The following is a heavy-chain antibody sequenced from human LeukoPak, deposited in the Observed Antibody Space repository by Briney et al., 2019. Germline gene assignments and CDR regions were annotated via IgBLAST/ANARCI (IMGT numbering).Heavy chain of an antibody. D-gene: IGHD5-24*01. V-gene: IGHV4-31*03. CDR2: IYYSGST. J-gene: IGHJ4*02. CDR1: GGSISSGGYY. Sequence: PSETLSLTCTVSGGSISSGGYYWSWIRQHPGKGLEWIGYIYYSGSTYYNPSLKSRVTISVDTSKNQFSLKLSSVTAADTAVYYCARGNVETATNWGQGTLVTVSS. CDR3: ARGNVETATN.